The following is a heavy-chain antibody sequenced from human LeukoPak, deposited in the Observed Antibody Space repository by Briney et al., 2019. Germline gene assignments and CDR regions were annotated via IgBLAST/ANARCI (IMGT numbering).Heavy chain of an antibody. D-gene: IGHD2-15*01. CDR2: IYHGGST. J-gene: IGHJ3*02. CDR1: GGSISSGGYF. CDR3: ARELVVVAAANPDAFDI. V-gene: IGHV4-30-2*01. Sequence: PSETLSLTCTVSGGSISSGGYFWSWIRQPPGKGLEWIGYIYHGGSTYYNPSLKSRVTTSVDRSKNQFSLKLSSVTAADTAVYYCARELVVVAAANPDAFDIWGQGTMVTVSS.